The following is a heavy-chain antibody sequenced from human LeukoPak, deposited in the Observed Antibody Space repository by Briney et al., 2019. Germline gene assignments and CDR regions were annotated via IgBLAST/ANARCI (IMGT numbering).Heavy chain of an antibody. V-gene: IGHV3-21*01. CDR2: ISSSISYI. CDR3: ARGLSYYYGMDV. Sequence: PGGSLRLSCAASGFTFSNYNMNWVRQAPGKGLEWVSSISSSISYIFYVDSVKGRFTISRDNAKNSLYLQMNSLRAEDTAIYYCARGLSYYYGMDVWGQGTTVTVSS. CDR1: GFTFSNYN. J-gene: IGHJ6*02.